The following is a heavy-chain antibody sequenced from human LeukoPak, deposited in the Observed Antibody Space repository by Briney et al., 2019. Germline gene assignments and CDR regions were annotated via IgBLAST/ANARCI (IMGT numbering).Heavy chain of an antibody. CDR3: ARGGYSYAFNSAVDY. V-gene: IGHV1-2*02. CDR1: GYTFTGYY. CDR2: INPNSGGT. D-gene: IGHD5-18*01. Sequence: ASVRVSCKASGYTFTGYYMHWVRQAPGQGLEWIGWINPNSGGTKYAQKFQGRVTMTRDTSIRTAYMELSRLRSDDTAVYYCARGGYSYAFNSAVDYWGQGTLVTVSS. J-gene: IGHJ4*02.